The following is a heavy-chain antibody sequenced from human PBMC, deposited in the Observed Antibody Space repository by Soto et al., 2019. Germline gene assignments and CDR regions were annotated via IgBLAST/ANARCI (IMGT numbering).Heavy chain of an antibody. Sequence: GESLKISCEGSGYSFTSYWISLVLQMPGKGLEWMWRIDPSDSYTNYSPSFQGHVTISADKSISTAYLQWSSLKASDTAMYYCARLSSGWSPNFDYWGQGTLVTVSS. D-gene: IGHD6-19*01. CDR3: ARLSSGWSPNFDY. J-gene: IGHJ4*02. V-gene: IGHV5-10-1*01. CDR1: GYSFTSYW. CDR2: IDPSDSYT.